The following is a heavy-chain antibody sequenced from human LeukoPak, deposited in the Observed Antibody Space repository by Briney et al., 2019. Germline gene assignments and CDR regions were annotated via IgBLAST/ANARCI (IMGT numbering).Heavy chain of an antibody. CDR2: MNQDGSEK. D-gene: IGHD4-23*01. V-gene: IGHV3-7*01. CDR3: ANTLTTVVIPGAFDI. CDR1: GFTFSGYW. J-gene: IGHJ3*02. Sequence: GGSLRLSCVASGFTFSGYWMRWVRQAPGKGLECVANMNQDGSEKYVDSVKGRFTISRDNAKNSLALQMNSLRAEDTAVYYCANTLTTVVIPGAFDIWGQGTMVTVSS.